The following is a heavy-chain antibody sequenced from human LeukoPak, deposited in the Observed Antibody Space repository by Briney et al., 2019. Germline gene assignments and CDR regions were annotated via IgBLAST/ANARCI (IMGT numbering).Heavy chain of an antibody. CDR1: GFTFSNAW. CDR3: TTDRGYYDISGRTYLDY. D-gene: IGHD3-22*01. V-gene: IGHV3-15*01. J-gene: IGHJ4*02. Sequence: KTGGSLRLSCAASGFTFSNAWMSWVRQAPGKGLEWVGRIKSKTDGGTTDYAAPVKGRFTISRDDSKNTLYLQMNSLKTEDTAVYYCTTDRGYYDISGRTYLDYWGQGTLVTVSS. CDR2: IKSKTDGGTT.